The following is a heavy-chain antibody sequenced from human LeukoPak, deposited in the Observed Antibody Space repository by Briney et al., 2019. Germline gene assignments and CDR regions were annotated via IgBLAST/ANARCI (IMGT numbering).Heavy chain of an antibody. V-gene: IGHV3-48*03. J-gene: IGHJ3*02. CDR1: GFTFSSYE. D-gene: IGHD3-16*01. Sequence: PGGSLRLSCAASGFTFSSYELYWVRQARGKGLEWISYISSSSTIIKYADSVRGRFTISRDDARESLYLQMSSLRADDTAIYYCGASRQYVGAFDIWGQGTLVTVSS. CDR3: GASRQYVGAFDI. CDR2: ISSSSTII.